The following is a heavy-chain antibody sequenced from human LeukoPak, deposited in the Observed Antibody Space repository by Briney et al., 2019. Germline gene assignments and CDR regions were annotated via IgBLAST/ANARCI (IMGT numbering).Heavy chain of an antibody. J-gene: IGHJ4*02. CDR2: INSDGSST. CDR1: GFTFSNYW. V-gene: IGHV3-74*01. CDR3: ARRGCSGGTCYVDY. D-gene: IGHD2-15*01. Sequence: GGSLRLSCAASGFTFSNYWMRWVRQAPGKGLVWVSLINSDGSSTNYADSVKGRFTISRDNAQNTLYLQMNSLRAEDTAVYYCARRGCSGGTCYVDYWGQGTLVTVSS.